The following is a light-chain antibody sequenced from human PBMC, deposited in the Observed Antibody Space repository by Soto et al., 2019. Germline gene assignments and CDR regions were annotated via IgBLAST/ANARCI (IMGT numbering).Light chain of an antibody. J-gene: IGLJ1*01. CDR1: RRDVGGYNY. V-gene: IGLV2-14*01. CDR2: EVT. CDR3: SSYTISNPLPFV. Sequence: QSVLTQPASVSGSPGQSITISCTGTRRDVGGYNYVSWYQQYPGKSPKLLIYEVTHRPSGVSNRFSGSKSGNTASLTISGIQAEDEADYYCSSYTISNPLPFVLGTGTKVTVL.